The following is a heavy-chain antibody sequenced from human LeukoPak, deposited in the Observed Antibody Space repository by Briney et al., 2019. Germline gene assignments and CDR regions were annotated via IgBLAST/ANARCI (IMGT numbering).Heavy chain of an antibody. J-gene: IGHJ3*02. CDR1: GYSFTSYW. CDR3: ARRHSGSWAGEAFDI. V-gene: IGHV5-51*01. D-gene: IGHD2-15*01. CDR2: FYPGDSDT. Sequence: GESLKISCKGSGYSFTSYWIGWVRQMPGKGLEGMGIFYPGDSDTRYSPSFQGQVTISADKSISTAYLQWSSLKASDTAMYYCARRHSGSWAGEAFDIWGQGTLVSVSS.